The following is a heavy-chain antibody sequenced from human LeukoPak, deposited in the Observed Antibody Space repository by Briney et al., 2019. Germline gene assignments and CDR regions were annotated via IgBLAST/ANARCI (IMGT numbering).Heavy chain of an antibody. CDR3: ARALTQRFLGWQNDY. J-gene: IGHJ4*02. Sequence: ASVKVSCKASGYTFTTYYIHWVRQAPGQGLEWMGIINPSDGSTSYAQRFQGRVTMTRDTSTHTVYMELSSLRSEDTAVYYCARALTQRFLGWQNDYWGQGTLVTVSS. D-gene: IGHD3-3*01. V-gene: IGHV1-46*01. CDR2: INPSDGST. CDR1: GYTFTTYY.